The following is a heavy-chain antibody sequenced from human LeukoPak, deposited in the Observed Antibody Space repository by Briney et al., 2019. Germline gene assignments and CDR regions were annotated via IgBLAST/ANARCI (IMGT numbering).Heavy chain of an antibody. J-gene: IGHJ4*02. D-gene: IGHD5/OR15-5a*01. Sequence: SETLSLTCTVSGGSISSSYYYWGWIRQPPGKGLEWIGSIYYSGSTYYNPSLKSRVTISVDTSKNQFSLKLSSVTAADTAVYYCARPQRYSMYALDYWGQGTLVTVSS. V-gene: IGHV4-39*01. CDR1: GGSISSSYYY. CDR2: IYYSGST. CDR3: ARPQRYSMYALDY.